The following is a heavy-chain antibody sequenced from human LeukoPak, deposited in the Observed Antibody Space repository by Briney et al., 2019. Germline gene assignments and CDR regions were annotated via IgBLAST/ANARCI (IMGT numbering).Heavy chain of an antibody. CDR3: ARVDTAMGPDY. CDR2: INPSGDST. Sequence: ASVKVSCKASGYTFTSYAMNWVRQAPGQGLEWMGIINPSGDSTSFAQKFQGRVTMTRDTSTSTLYMELSSLRSEDTAVYYCARVDTAMGPDYWGQGTLVTVSS. V-gene: IGHV1-46*01. J-gene: IGHJ4*02. D-gene: IGHD5-18*01. CDR1: GYTFTSYA.